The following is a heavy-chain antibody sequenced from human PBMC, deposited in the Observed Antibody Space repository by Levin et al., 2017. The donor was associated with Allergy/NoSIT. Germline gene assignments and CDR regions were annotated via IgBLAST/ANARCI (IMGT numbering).Heavy chain of an antibody. V-gene: IGHV3-53*01. Sequence: SCAASGFTVSSNYMSWVRQAPGKGLEWVSVIYSGGSTYYADSVKGRFTISRDNSKNTLYLQMNSLRAEDTAVYYCARRSIAAVGLAQDVWGQGTTVTVSS. CDR3: ARRSIAAVGLAQDV. CDR2: IYSGGST. J-gene: IGHJ6*02. CDR1: GFTVSSNY. D-gene: IGHD6-13*01.